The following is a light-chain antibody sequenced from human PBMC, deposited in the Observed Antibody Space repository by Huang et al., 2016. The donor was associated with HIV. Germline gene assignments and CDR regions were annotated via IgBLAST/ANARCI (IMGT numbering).Light chain of an antibody. J-gene: IGKJ2*01. Sequence: EIVLTQSPATLSLSPRERATLSCRASQTVSSSFAWYRQKPGQAPRLLIDESSNRATGIPARCSGTESGTDFTRTISSLEPEDFAVYYCQQRINWPPGYTFGRGTKLEIK. CDR2: ESS. CDR3: QQRINWPPGYT. V-gene: IGKV3-11*01. CDR1: QTVSSS.